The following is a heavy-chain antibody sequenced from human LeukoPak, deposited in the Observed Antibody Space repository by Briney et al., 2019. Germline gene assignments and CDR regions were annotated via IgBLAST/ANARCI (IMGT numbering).Heavy chain of an antibody. CDR3: ARDRDSSGRFWAGPYYYYYGMDV. D-gene: IGHD6-19*01. CDR2: ISAYNGNT. Sequence: ASVKVSCKASGYTFTSYGISWVRQAPGQGLEWMGWISAYNGNTNYAQKLQGRVTMTTDTSTSTAYMELRSLRSDDTAVYYCARDRDSSGRFWAGPYYYYYGMDVWGQGTTVTVSS. V-gene: IGHV1-18*01. J-gene: IGHJ6*02. CDR1: GYTFTSYG.